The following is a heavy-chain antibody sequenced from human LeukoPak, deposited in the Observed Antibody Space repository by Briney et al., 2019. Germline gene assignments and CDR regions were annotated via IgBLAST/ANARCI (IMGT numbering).Heavy chain of an antibody. CDR2: IYCSGST. J-gene: IGHJ4*02. V-gene: IGHV4-59*01. CDR1: GGSISSYY. CDR3: ARDLSYYDSSGYFDY. Sequence: PSETLSLTCTVSGGSISSYYWSWIRQPPGKGLEWIGHIYCSGSTNYNPSLKSRVTISVDTSKNQFSLKLSSVTAADTAVYYCARDLSYYDSSGYFDYWGQGTLVTVSS. D-gene: IGHD3-22*01.